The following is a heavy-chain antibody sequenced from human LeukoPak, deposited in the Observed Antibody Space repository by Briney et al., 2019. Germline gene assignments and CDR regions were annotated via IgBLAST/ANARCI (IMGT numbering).Heavy chain of an antibody. D-gene: IGHD6-19*01. V-gene: IGHV1-2*02. CDR1: GYTFTGYY. J-gene: IGHJ5*02. CDR3: ARVKRSVAGFDP. Sequence: ASVKVSCKASGYTFTGYYMHWVRQAPGQGLEWMGWINPNSGGTNYAQKFQGRVTMTRDTSISTAYMELSRLRSDDTAVYYCARVKRSVAGFDPWSQGTLVTVSS. CDR2: INPNSGGT.